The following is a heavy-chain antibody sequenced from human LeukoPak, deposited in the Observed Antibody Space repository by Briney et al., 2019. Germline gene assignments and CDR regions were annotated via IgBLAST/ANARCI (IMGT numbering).Heavy chain of an antibody. V-gene: IGHV3-30-3*01. Sequence: PGRSLRLSCAASGFTFSSYAMHWVRQSPGKGLEWVAVMSYDGTNKYYADSVKGRFTLSRDNSKNTLYLQMNSLRAEDTAVYYCYNRDKDYWGQGTLVTVSS. CDR1: GFTFSSYA. J-gene: IGHJ4*02. CDR3: YNRDKDY. CDR2: MSYDGTNK. D-gene: IGHD5-24*01.